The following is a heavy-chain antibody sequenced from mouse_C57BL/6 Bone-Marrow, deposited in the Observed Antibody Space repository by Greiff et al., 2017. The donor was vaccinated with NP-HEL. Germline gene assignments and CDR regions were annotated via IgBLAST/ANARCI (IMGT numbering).Heavy chain of an antibody. V-gene: IGHV5-2*01. CDR1: EYEFPSHD. CDR2: INSAGGSI. CDR3: ARQSNAWYFDV. J-gene: IGHJ1*03. D-gene: IGHD2-5*01. Sequence: EVKLMESGGGLVQPGESLKLSCESNEYEFPSHDMSWVRKTPEKRLELVAAINSAGGSIYYPDTMETRFIISRDNTKKTLYLQMSSLRSEDTALYYCARQSNAWYFDVWGTGTTVTVSS.